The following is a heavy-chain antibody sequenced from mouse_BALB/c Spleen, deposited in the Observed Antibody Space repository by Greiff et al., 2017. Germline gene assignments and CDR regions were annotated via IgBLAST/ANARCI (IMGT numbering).Heavy chain of an antibody. CDR2: IYPSDSYT. V-gene: IGHV1-69*02. CDR3: TRGGSSGAMDY. D-gene: IGHD1-3*01. CDR1: GYTFTSYW. Sequence: QVQLQQSGAELVRPGASVKLSCKASGYTFTSYWINWVKQRPGQGLEWIGNIYPSDSYTNYNQKFKDKATLTVDKSSSTAYMQLSSPTSEDSAVYYCTRGGSSGAMDYWGQGTSVTVSS. J-gene: IGHJ4*01.